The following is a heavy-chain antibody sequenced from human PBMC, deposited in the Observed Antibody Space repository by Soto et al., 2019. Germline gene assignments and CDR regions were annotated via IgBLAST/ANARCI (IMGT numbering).Heavy chain of an antibody. J-gene: IGHJ4*02. CDR1: GFTFSTYG. CDR3: AKGFSYSVIDY. Sequence: QVQLVESGGGVVQPGRSLRLSCAASGFTFSTYGMHWVRQAPGTGLEWVAVISYDGSNKYYADSVKGRFTISRDNSKNTLYLPMSSLRAEDTAVYYCAKGFSYSVIDYWGQGTLVTVSS. D-gene: IGHD5-18*01. V-gene: IGHV3-30*18. CDR2: ISYDGSNK.